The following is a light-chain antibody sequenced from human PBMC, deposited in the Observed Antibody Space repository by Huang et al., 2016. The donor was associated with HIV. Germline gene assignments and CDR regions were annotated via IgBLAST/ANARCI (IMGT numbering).Light chain of an antibody. V-gene: IGKV3-15*01. CDR3: QQFNNWPPRFT. J-gene: IGKJ3*01. CDR1: QNIGDN. Sequence: EIVMTQSPATLSVSPGERATLSCRASQNIGDNLTWYQHKPGQAPRPLIYGASTRATGIPPRFSGSGSGTEFTLTSSGLESEDFAVYYCQQFNNWPPRFTFGPGTTVDVK. CDR2: GAS.